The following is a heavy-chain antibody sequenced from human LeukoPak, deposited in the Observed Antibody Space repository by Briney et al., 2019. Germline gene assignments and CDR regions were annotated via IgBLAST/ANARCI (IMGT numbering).Heavy chain of an antibody. J-gene: IGHJ6*03. Sequence: SETLSLTCTVSGGSISNGSYYWSWIRQPAGKGLEWIGRIYTSGSTNYNPSLKSRVTISVDTSKNQFSLKLSSVTAADTAVYYCAREEQQLVEYYYYYYMDVWGKGTTVTISS. CDR2: IYTSGST. V-gene: IGHV4-61*02. CDR3: AREEQQLVEYYYYYYMDV. D-gene: IGHD6-13*01. CDR1: GGSISNGSYY.